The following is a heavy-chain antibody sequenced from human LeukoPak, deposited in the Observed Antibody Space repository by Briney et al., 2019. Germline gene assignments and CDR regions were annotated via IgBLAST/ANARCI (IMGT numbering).Heavy chain of an antibody. D-gene: IGHD6-6*01. J-gene: IGHJ4*02. CDR3: ARALSSSRQAFDY. V-gene: IGHV3-21*01. Sequence: GGSLRLSCAASGFTFGSYSMNWVRQAPGKGLEWVSSISSSSSYIYYADSVKGRFTISRDNAKNSLYLQMNSLRAEDTAVYYCARALSSSRQAFDYWGQGTLVTVSS. CDR2: ISSSSSYI. CDR1: GFTFGSYS.